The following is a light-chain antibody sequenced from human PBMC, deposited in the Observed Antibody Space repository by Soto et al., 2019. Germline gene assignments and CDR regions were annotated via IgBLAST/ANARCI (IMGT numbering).Light chain of an antibody. Sequence: QSALTQPASVSGSPGQSITISCTGTITDIGAYNYVSWYQQHPGKAPKLLIYGVSSRPSGVSNRFSGSKSGNAAYLTISGLQADDEAEYYCSSYTSSITHYFFGPGTKLTVL. CDR1: ITDIGAYNY. J-gene: IGLJ1*01. CDR2: GVS. V-gene: IGLV2-14*01. CDR3: SSYTSSITHYF.